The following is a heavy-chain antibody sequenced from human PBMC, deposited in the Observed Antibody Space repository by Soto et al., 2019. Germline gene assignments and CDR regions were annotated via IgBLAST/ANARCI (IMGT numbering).Heavy chain of an antibody. CDR3: AKARGANNWANYYGLDV. V-gene: IGHV3-30*18. CDR1: GFIFAKYV. CDR2: ITYEGSNK. D-gene: IGHD1-1*01. J-gene: IGHJ6*02. Sequence: GGSLRLSCAASGFIFAKYVMHWVRQSPGKGLEWVALITYEGSNKYYADAVKGRFTISRDNVENMVSLQLDGLRGEDTAVYYCAKARGANNWANYYGLDVWGQGTTVTVSS.